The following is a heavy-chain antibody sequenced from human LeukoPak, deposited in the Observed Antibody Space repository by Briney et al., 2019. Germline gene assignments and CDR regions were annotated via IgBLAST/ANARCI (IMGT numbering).Heavy chain of an antibody. CDR3: ARGGYTYARSYYYRMDV. J-gene: IGHJ6*04. V-gene: IGHV3-48*03. D-gene: IGHD2-2*02. CDR2: ISSSSGTI. Sequence: QPGGSLRLSCAASGFTFSNYEMNWVRQAPGKGLEWVSYISSSSGTIYYADSVKGRFTISRDNAKNSLYLQINSLRAEDTAVYYCARGGYTYARSYYYRMDVWGKGTTVTVSS. CDR1: GFTFSNYE.